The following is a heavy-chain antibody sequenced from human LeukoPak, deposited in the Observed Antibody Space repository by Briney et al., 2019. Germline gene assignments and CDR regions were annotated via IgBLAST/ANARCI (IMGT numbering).Heavy chain of an antibody. V-gene: IGHV4-34*01. D-gene: IGHD2-15*01. Sequence: SETLSLTCAVYDGSFSSYYWTWLRQSPGKGLEWIGEINHSGSTNFNPFLRSRVTISLDTSKNQFSLRLSSVTAADTAVYYCAREYCSDVSCHDNWFDPWGQGTLVIVSS. J-gene: IGHJ5*02. CDR3: AREYCSDVSCHDNWFDP. CDR2: INHSGST. CDR1: DGSFSSYY.